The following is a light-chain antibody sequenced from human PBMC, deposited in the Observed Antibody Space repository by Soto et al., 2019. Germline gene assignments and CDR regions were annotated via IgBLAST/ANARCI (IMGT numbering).Light chain of an antibody. CDR1: QSVSSN. Sequence: EIVMTQSPATLSVSPGERATLSCSASQSVSSNVAWYQHKPGQAPRLLIYGAATRATGIPARFSGSGSGTELTLTISSLQYEDFAVYYCQQYNNWPPWPFGQGTKVAIK. V-gene: IGKV3-15*01. CDR2: GAA. J-gene: IGKJ1*01. CDR3: QQYNNWPPWP.